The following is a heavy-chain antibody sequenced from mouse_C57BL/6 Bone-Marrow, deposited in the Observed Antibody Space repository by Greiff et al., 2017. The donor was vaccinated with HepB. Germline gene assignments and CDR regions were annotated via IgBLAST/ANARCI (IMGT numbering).Heavy chain of an antibody. D-gene: IGHD1-1*01. Sequence: EVQRVESGGGLVQSGRSLRLSCATSGFTFSDFYMEWVRQAPGKGLEWIAASRNKANDYTTEYSASVKGRFIVSRDTSQSILYLQMNALRAEDTAIYYCASLIYYYGSSHAMDYWGQGTSVTVSS. J-gene: IGHJ4*01. CDR1: GFTFSDFY. V-gene: IGHV7-1*01. CDR2: SRNKANDYTT. CDR3: ASLIYYYGSSHAMDY.